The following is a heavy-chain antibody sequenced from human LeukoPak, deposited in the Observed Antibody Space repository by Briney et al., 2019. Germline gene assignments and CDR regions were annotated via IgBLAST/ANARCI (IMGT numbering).Heavy chain of an antibody. CDR1: GFTFDDYA. CDR3: AKDPYYYDSSRFDY. J-gene: IGHJ4*02. V-gene: IGHV3-9*01. CDR2: ISWNSGSI. D-gene: IGHD3-22*01. Sequence: PGGSLRLSCAASGFTFDDYAMHRVRQAPGKGLEWVSGISWNSGSIGYADSVKGRFTISRDNAKNSLYLQMNSLRAEDTALYYCAKDPYYYDSSRFDYWGQGTLVTVSS.